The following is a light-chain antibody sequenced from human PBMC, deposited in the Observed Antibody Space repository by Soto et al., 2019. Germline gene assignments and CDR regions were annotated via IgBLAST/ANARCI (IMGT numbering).Light chain of an antibody. CDR1: QSVLDSSSTKDS. J-gene: IGKJ2*01. CDR2: WAS. Sequence: VLTQSPDSLAVSLGERATINCKSSQSVLDSSSTKDSIGWYQQKPGQPPQLVIYWASTRESGIPDRFSGSGSGTDFTLTISSLQAEDVAVYYCQQYYNTPYTFGQGTKLEI. CDR3: QQYYNTPYT. V-gene: IGKV4-1*01.